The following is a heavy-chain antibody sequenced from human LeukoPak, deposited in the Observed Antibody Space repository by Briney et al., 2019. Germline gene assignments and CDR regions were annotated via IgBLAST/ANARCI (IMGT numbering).Heavy chain of an antibody. Sequence: SETLSLPCTISGVSISSFCWSWLRQPPGKGLEWVGYVYYRGSTNYNPSLKSRVTISVDTSKNQFSLNLISVTAADTAVYYCARHGGGVRGGTRDDAFDIWGQGTMVTVSS. CDR3: ARHGGGVRGGTRDDAFDI. J-gene: IGHJ3*02. D-gene: IGHD3-10*01. CDR1: GVSISSFC. V-gene: IGHV4-59*08. CDR2: VYYRGST.